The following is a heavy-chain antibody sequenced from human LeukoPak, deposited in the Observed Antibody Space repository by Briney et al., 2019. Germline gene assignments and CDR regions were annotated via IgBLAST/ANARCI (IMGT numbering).Heavy chain of an antibody. V-gene: IGHV5-51*01. D-gene: IGHD3-22*01. CDR1: GYSFASYW. Sequence: GESLKISCKASGYSFASYWIGWVRQMPGKGLEGMGIIYPGDSDTRYGPSFQGQVTISAEKSISTAYLQWNSLKTSDTAMYYCARRPSSGYYGSHFDYWGQGTLVTVSS. CDR2: IYPGDSDT. J-gene: IGHJ4*02. CDR3: ARRPSSGYYGSHFDY.